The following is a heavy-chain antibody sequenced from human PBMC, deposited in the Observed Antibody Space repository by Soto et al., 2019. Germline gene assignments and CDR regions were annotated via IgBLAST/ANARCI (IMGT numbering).Heavy chain of an antibody. D-gene: IGHD2-2*01. CDR2: IYYSGST. CDR3: ATRSDCSSTSCRDY. J-gene: IGHJ4*02. Sequence: SETLSLTSTVSGGSISSSSYYWGWIRQPPGKGLEWIGSIYYSGSTYYNPSLKSRVTISVDTSKNQFSLKLSSVTAADTAVYYCATRSDCSSTSCRDYWGQGTLVTVSS. CDR1: GGSISSSSYY. V-gene: IGHV4-39*01.